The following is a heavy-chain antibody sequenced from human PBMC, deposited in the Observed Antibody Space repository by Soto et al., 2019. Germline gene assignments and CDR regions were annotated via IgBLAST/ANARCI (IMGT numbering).Heavy chain of an antibody. J-gene: IGHJ3*02. V-gene: IGHV4-34*01. Sequence: SETLSLTCAVYGGSFSGYYWSWIRQPPGKGLEWIGEINHSGSTNYNPSLKSRVTISVDTSKNQFSLKLSSVTAADTAVYYCARAFTGEVRAFDIWGQGTMVTVSS. CDR1: GGSFSGYY. D-gene: IGHD2-8*02. CDR2: INHSGST. CDR3: ARAFTGEVRAFDI.